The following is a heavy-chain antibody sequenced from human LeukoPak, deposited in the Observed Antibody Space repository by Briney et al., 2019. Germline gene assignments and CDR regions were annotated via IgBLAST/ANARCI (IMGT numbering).Heavy chain of an antibody. CDR2: IIPIFGTA. V-gene: IGHV1-69*06. CDR3: AATTVGYYYYYMDV. CDR1: GGTFSSYA. J-gene: IGHJ6*03. D-gene: IGHD4-11*01. Sequence: GASVKVSCKASGGTFSSYAISWVRQAPGQGLEWMGGIIPIFGTANYAQKFQGRVTITADKSTSPAYMELSSLRSEDTAVDYCAATTVGYYYYYMDVWRKGTTVTVSS.